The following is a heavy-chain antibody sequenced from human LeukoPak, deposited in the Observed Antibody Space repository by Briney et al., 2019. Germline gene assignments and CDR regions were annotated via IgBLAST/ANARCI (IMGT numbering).Heavy chain of an antibody. CDR2: FYYSGST. Sequence: SETLSLTCTVSGVSIRSNYWSWIRQPPGKGLEWIGYFYYSGSTNYNPSLKSRVTVSVDKSKNQFSLKLNSVTAADTAVYYCAKKDYYYMDVWGKGTTVTVSS. J-gene: IGHJ6*03. V-gene: IGHV4-59*12. CDR1: GVSIRSNY. CDR3: AKKDYYYMDV.